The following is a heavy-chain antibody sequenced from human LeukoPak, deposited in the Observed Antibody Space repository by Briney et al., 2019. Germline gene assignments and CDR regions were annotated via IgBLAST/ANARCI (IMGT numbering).Heavy chain of an antibody. V-gene: IGHV3-23*01. CDR2: ISSSGGDT. J-gene: IGHJ4*02. Sequence: PGGSLRLSCAASGFTFDDFGMSWVRHAPGKGLEWVSVISSSGGDTYYADSVKGRFTISRDNSKNSLYLQMNSLRAEDTAVYYCAREVQAFDYWGQGTLVTVSS. CDR3: AREVQAFDY. CDR1: GFTFDDFG.